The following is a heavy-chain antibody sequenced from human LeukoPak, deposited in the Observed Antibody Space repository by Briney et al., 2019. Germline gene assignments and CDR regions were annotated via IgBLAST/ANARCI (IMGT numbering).Heavy chain of an antibody. CDR3: ARVQRYSGYDFYAY. CDR2: IYTSGST. J-gene: IGHJ4*02. CDR1: GGSISSGSYY. D-gene: IGHD5-12*01. Sequence: PSETLSLTCTVSGGSISSGSYYWSWIRQPAGKGLEWIGRIYTSGSTNYNPSLKSRVTISVDTSKNQFSLKLSSVTAADTAVYYCARVQRYSGYDFYAYWGQGTLVTVSS. V-gene: IGHV4-61*02.